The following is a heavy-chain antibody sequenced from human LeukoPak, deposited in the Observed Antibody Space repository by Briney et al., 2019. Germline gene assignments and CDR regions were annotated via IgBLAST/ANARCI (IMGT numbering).Heavy chain of an antibody. J-gene: IGHJ4*02. CDR3: ARSPTIFGVLDY. D-gene: IGHD3-3*01. CDR1: GYTFTGYY. Sequence: ASVKVSCKASGYTFTGYYMHWVRQAPGQGLEWMGWINPNSGGTNYAQKLQGRVTMTRDTSISTAYMELSRLRSDDTAVYYCARSPTIFGVLDYWGQGTLVTVSS. V-gene: IGHV1-2*02. CDR2: INPNSGGT.